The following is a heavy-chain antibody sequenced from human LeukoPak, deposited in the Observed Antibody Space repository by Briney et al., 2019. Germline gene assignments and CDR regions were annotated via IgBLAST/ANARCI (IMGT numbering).Heavy chain of an antibody. V-gene: IGHV1-18*01. D-gene: IGHD3-22*01. CDR3: ARDAVSGYYDSSGYPYNWFDP. CDR2: ISAYNGNT. J-gene: IGHJ5*02. CDR1: GYTFTSYG. Sequence: ASVKVSCKASGYTFTSYGISWVRQAPGQGLEWMGWISAYNGNTNYAQKLQGRVTMTTDTSTSTAYMELRSLRSDDTAVYYCARDAVSGYYDSSGYPYNWFDPWGQGTLVTVSS.